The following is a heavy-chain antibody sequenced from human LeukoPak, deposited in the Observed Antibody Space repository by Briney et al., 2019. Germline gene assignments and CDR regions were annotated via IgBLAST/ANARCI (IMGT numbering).Heavy chain of an antibody. D-gene: IGHD3-22*01. J-gene: IGHJ4*02. Sequence: SETLSLTCTVSGGSISSYYWSWIRQPPGKGLEWIGYIYHSGSTYYNPSLKSRVTISVDISKNQFSLNLSSVTAADTAVYYCGAGYYDSSGYEDFDYWGQGTLVTVSS. V-gene: IGHV4-59*04. CDR3: GAGYYDSSGYEDFDY. CDR1: GGSISSYY. CDR2: IYHSGST.